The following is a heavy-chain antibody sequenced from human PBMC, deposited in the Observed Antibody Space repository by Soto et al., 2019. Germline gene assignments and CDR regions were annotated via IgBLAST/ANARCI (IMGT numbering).Heavy chain of an antibody. CDR2: TYYRSKWYN. J-gene: IGHJ4*02. V-gene: IGHV6-1*01. CDR1: GDSVSSNRGT. D-gene: IGHD3-22*01. CDR3: ARDEVWLELDD. Sequence: PSHTLSLTCAISGDSVSSNRGTWNWIRQSPSRGLEWLGRTYYRSKWYNEYAPSVKSRVTINPDTSKNQFTLQLNSVTPEDTAVYYCARDEVWLELDDWGQGTLGTVSS.